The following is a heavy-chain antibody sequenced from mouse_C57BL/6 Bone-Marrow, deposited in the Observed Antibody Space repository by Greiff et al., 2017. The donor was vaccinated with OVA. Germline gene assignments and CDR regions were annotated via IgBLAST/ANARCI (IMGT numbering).Heavy chain of an antibody. V-gene: IGHV1-55*01. CDR3: ASDYYSSIYWYFDV. D-gene: IGHD1-1*01. CDR2: IYPGSGST. CDR1: GYTFTSYW. J-gene: IGHJ1*03. Sequence: QVQLQQPGAELVKPGASVKMSCKASGYTFTSYWITWVKQRPGQGLEWIGDIYPGSGSTNYNEKFKSKATLTVDTSSSTAYMQLSSLTSRDSAVYYCASDYYSSIYWYFDVWGTGTTVTVSS.